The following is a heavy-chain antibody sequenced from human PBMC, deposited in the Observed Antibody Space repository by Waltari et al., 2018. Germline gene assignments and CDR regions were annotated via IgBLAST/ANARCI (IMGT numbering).Heavy chain of an antibody. V-gene: IGHV3-30*02. CDR3: AREISTSSPSF. D-gene: IGHD1-1*01. J-gene: IGHJ4*02. CDR2: IRDDGSKK. CDR1: GFIFSRYD. Sequence: QVQLAESGGGAVPPGGSLRLSCVASGFIFSRYDMNWVRQTPGKGVEWLALIRDDGSKKFYADSVKGRFTVSRDNSRDTLYLHMNGLTSVDTAIYFCAREISTSSPSFWGRGTLVTVSS.